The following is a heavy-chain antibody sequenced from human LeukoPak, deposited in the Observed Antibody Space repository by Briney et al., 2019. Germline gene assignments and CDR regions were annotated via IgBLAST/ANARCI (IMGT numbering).Heavy chain of an antibody. CDR3: ATESSLSN. D-gene: IGHD2/OR15-2a*01. Sequence: GQSLRLSCVASGLTFSSLAMDWVRLAPGKGLEWVGDISYDGTYASYAGSVRGRFTISRDNSKNSLYLQRNSLRTEDTAVYYCATESSLSNWGLGTRVTVSS. CDR2: ISYDGTYA. V-gene: IGHV3-30*04. J-gene: IGHJ4*02. CDR1: GLTFSSLA.